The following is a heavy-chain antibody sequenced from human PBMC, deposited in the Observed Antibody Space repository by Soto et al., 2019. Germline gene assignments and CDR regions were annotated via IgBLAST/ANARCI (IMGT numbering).Heavy chain of an antibody. CDR1: GFTFSSYA. V-gene: IGHV3-23*01. D-gene: IGHD6-19*01. CDR2: ISGSGGST. Sequence: GGSLRLSCAASGFTFSSYAMSWVRQAPGKGLEWVSAISGSGGSTYYADSVKGRFTISRDNSKNTLYLQMNSLRAEDTAVYYCAKDQFGIAVAGYYYYGMDVWGQGTTVTVSS. J-gene: IGHJ6*02. CDR3: AKDQFGIAVAGYYYYGMDV.